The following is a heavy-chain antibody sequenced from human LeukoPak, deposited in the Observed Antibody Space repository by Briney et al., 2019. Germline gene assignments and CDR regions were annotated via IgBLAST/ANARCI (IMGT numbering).Heavy chain of an antibody. J-gene: IGHJ4*02. Sequence: PGGSLRLSCAASGFTFSSYGIDWVRQAPGKGLEWVAVIWYDGSNKYYADSVKGRFIISRDNSKNTVSLQMNSLRVEDTAVYYCARLGSGWSFDFWGQGALVAVSS. CDR1: GFTFSSYG. CDR3: ARLGSGWSFDF. CDR2: IWYDGSNK. D-gene: IGHD6-19*01. V-gene: IGHV3-33*01.